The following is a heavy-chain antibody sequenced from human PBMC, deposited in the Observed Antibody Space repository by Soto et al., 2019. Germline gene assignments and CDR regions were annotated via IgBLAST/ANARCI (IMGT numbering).Heavy chain of an antibody. Sequence: EVQLVESGGGLVQPGGSLRLSCAASGFTVSSNYMSWVRQAPGKGLEWVSVIYSGGSTYYADSVKGRFTISRDNSKNTLYLQMNSLRAEDTAVYYCARDQVGAATEYFQHWGQGNLVTVSS. CDR3: ARDQVGAATEYFQH. CDR2: IYSGGST. CDR1: GFTVSSNY. V-gene: IGHV3-66*01. D-gene: IGHD1-26*01. J-gene: IGHJ1*01.